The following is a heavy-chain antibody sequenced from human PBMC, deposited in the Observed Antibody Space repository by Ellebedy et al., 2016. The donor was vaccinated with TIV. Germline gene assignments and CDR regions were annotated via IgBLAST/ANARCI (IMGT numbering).Heavy chain of an antibody. J-gene: IGHJ4*02. CDR2: IYPGDSET. Sequence: GESLKISCRGSGYTFGDYWISWVRPLPGQGLEWMGVIYPGDSETKYSPSFEGHVTISADMSVTTAYLHWKSLRASDNAMYYCAIQRGRAVAGDYWGQGTLVTVSS. V-gene: IGHV5-51*01. CDR3: AIQRGRAVAGDY. D-gene: IGHD6-19*01. CDR1: GYTFGDYW.